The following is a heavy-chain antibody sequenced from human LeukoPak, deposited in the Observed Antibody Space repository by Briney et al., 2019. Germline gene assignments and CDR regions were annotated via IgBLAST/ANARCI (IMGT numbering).Heavy chain of an antibody. V-gene: IGHV3-48*01. CDR3: TREIYYYGMDV. CDR2: ISGSRGPI. CDR1: GFTFSTYS. Sequence: PGGSLRLSCEASGFTFSTYSMNWVRQAPGKGLEWISNISGSRGPIYYSGSVRGRFTISRDDAKNSLFLQMNRLRVEDTAVYYCTREIYYYGMDVWGQGTTVTVSS. J-gene: IGHJ6*02.